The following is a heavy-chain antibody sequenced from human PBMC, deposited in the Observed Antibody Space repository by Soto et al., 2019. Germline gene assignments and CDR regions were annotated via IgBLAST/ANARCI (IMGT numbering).Heavy chain of an antibody. Sequence: GGSLRLSCAASGFTFSSYSMNWVRQAPGKGLEWVSSISSSSSSIYYADSVKGRFTISRDNAKNSLYLQMNSLRAEDTAVYYCARERGSGRPYCYYYGMDVWGQGTTVTVSS. CDR1: GFTFSSYS. V-gene: IGHV3-21*01. CDR3: ARERGSGRPYCYYYGMDV. CDR2: ISSSSSSI. D-gene: IGHD3-10*01. J-gene: IGHJ6*02.